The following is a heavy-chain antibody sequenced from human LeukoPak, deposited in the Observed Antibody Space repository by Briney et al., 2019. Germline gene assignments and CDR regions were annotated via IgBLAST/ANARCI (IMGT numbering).Heavy chain of an antibody. CDR1: GGTFNSYA. CDR2: IVPMFGTT. V-gene: IGHV1-69*13. Sequence: GASVKVSCKASGGTFNSYAITWVRQAPGQGLEWLGGIVPMFGTTNYGQKFQGRLTITADPSTSTAYMELSRLRSDDTAVYYCASWDYANNWFDPWGQGTLVTVSS. CDR3: ASWDYANNWFDP. D-gene: IGHD2-2*01. J-gene: IGHJ5*02.